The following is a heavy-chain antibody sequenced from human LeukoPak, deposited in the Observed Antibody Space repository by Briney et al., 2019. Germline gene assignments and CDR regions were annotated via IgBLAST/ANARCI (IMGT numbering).Heavy chain of an antibody. CDR3: ARLVRYSSGWYVDY. Sequence: MASEALSLTCTVSGGSISSYYWSWIRQPPGKGLEWIGYIYYSGSTNYNPSLKSRVTISVDTSKNQFSLKLSSVTAADTAVYYCARLVRYSSGWYVDYWGQGTLVTVSS. CDR1: GGSISSYY. CDR2: IYYSGST. D-gene: IGHD6-19*01. V-gene: IGHV4-59*08. J-gene: IGHJ4*02.